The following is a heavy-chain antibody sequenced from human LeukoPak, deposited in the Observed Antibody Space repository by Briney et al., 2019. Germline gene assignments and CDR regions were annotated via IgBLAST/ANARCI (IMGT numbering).Heavy chain of an antibody. J-gene: IGHJ4*02. Sequence: GGSLRLSCAASGFTFSSYAMSWVRQAPGKGLEWVSAISGSGGSAYYADSVKGRFTISRDNSKNTLYLQMNSLRAEDTAVYYCARPTGSGWAPFDYWGQGTLVTVSS. CDR2: ISGSGGSA. V-gene: IGHV3-23*01. CDR3: ARPTGSGWAPFDY. CDR1: GFTFSSYA. D-gene: IGHD6-19*01.